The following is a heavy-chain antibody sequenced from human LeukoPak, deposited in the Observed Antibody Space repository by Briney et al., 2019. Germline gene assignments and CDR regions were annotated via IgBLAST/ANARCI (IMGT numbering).Heavy chain of an antibody. CDR3: ARSNQADDY. V-gene: IGHV3-23*01. CDR1: GFTFSSYA. CDR2: ISGSGGST. Sequence: GGSLRLSCAASGFTFSSYAMSWVRQAPGKGLEWVSTISGSGGSTYYADSVKGRFTISRDNAKNTLYLQMDSLRAEDTGVYYCARSNQADDYWGQGTLVTVSS. D-gene: IGHD1-14*01. J-gene: IGHJ4*02.